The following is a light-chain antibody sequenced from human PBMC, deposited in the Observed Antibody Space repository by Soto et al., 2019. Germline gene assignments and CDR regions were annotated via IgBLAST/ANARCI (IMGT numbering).Light chain of an antibody. CDR1: SSDVGAYIY. V-gene: IGLV2-8*01. Sequence: QSALTQPPSASGSPGQSVTISCTGTSSDVGAYIYVSWYQQHPGKAPKLMIYEVSNRPSGVPGRFSGSKSGNTASLTVSGLQAEDEAGYYCSSYAGSNNFVFGGGTKLTVL. CDR3: SSYAGSNNFV. CDR2: EVS. J-gene: IGLJ3*02.